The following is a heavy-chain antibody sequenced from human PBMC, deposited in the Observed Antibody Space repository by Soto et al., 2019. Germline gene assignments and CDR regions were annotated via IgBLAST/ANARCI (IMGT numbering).Heavy chain of an antibody. Sequence: SGPTLVNPTQTLTLTCTFSGFSLSTSGVGVGWISQPPGKALEWLALIYWNDDKRYSPSLKSRLTITKDTSKNQVVLTMTNMDPVDTATYYCAHSRPPHCSSTSCSKIYYYYYGMDVWGQGTTVTVS. CDR3: AHSRPPHCSSTSCSKIYYYYYGMDV. D-gene: IGHD2-2*01. V-gene: IGHV2-5*01. CDR2: IYWNDDK. CDR1: GFSLSTSGVG. J-gene: IGHJ6*02.